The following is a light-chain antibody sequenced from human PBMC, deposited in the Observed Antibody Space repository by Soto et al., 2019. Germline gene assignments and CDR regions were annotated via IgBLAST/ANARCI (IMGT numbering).Light chain of an antibody. CDR3: QQYNDWPRA. V-gene: IGKV3-15*01. CDR2: GSS. J-gene: IGKJ3*01. Sequence: ELVMTQSPATLSVSPGQSATLFCRASQSVGTNLAWYQQKPGQSPRLLIYGSSTRATGIPARFSGSGSGTDFSLTISGLQSEDFAVYYCQQYNDWPRAFGPGTKVDIK. CDR1: QSVGTN.